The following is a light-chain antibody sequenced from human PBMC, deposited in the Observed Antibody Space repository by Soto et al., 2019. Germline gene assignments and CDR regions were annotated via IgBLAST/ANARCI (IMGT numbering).Light chain of an antibody. J-gene: IGLJ2*01. CDR3: QVWAGSSARV. CDR1: NIGSKI. V-gene: IGLV3-21*02. CDR2: DDD. Sequence: SYELTQPPSVSVAPGQSARLTCGGDNIGSKIVHWYQQRPGQAPVLVVYDDDDRTSGIPERFSGSNSGSTATLTISRVEAGDEADYYCQVWAGSSARVFGGGTKLTVL.